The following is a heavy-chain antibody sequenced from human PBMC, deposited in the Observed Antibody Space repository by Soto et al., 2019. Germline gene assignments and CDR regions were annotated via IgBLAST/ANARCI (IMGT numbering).Heavy chain of an antibody. V-gene: IGHV4-61*01. CDR2: ISHSGVT. CDR3: VRDPPRFRGGMDV. J-gene: IGHJ6*02. D-gene: IGHD3-3*01. CDR1: GASVSSGSDY. Sequence: SETLSLTCTVSGASVSSGSDYWKWFRQPPGERPEWIGYISHSGVTNYNPSLKSRLTISLGTAKDQVLLRLTSVTATDAAVYCVRDPPRFRGGMDVWGQGTTVTVSS.